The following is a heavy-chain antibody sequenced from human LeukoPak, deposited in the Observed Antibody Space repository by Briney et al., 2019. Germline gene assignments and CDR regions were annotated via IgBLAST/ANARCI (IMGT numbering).Heavy chain of an antibody. CDR3: ARDFASSWPFDY. Sequence: GASVKVSCMASGYTFTGYYMHWVRQAPGQGRGWMGRINPKSGGTNYAQKFQGRVTMTRDTSISTDYMELSRLRSDDTAVYYCARDFASSWPFDYWGQGTLVTVSS. V-gene: IGHV1-2*06. J-gene: IGHJ4*02. CDR1: GYTFTGYY. D-gene: IGHD6-13*01. CDR2: INPKSGGT.